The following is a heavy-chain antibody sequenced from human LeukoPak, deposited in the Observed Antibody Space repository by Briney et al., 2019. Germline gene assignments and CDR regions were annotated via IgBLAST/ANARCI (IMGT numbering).Heavy chain of an antibody. CDR3: ARVPYCSSTSCYTYFDY. V-gene: IGHV3-33*01. CDR1: GFTFSSYG. Sequence: PGGSLRLSCAASGFTFSSYGMRWVRQAPGKGLEWVAVIWYDGSNKYYADSVKGRFTISRDNSKNTLYLQMNSLRAEDTAVYYCARVPYCSSTSCYTYFDYWGQGTLVTVSS. D-gene: IGHD2-2*02. CDR2: IWYDGSNK. J-gene: IGHJ4*02.